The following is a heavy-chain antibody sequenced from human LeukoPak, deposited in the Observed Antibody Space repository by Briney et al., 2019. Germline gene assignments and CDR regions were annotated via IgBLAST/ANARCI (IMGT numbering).Heavy chain of an antibody. CDR3: ASQLLWFGEPRSWFDP. V-gene: IGHV4-30-2*01. CDR2: IYHSGST. CDR1: GGSISSGGYS. J-gene: IGHJ5*02. Sequence: SETLSLTCAGSGGSISSGGYSWSWIRQPPGKGLEWIGYIYHSGSTYYNPSLKSRVTISVDRSKNQFSLKLSSVSAADTAVYYCASQLLWFGEPRSWFDPWGQGTLVTVSS. D-gene: IGHD3-10*01.